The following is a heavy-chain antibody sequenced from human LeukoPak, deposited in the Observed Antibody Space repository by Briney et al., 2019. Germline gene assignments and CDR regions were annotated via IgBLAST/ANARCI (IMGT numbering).Heavy chain of an antibody. V-gene: IGHV3-23*01. CDR2: ISGSGGST. Sequence: PGGSLRLSCAASGFTFSSYAMSWVRQAPGKGLEWVSGISGSGGSTYYADSVKGRFTISRDNSKNTLYLQMNSLRAEDTAVYYCAKQGVWIAAAGTKRAFDYWGQGTLVTVSS. D-gene: IGHD6-13*01. CDR1: GFTFSSYA. CDR3: AKQGVWIAAAGTKRAFDY. J-gene: IGHJ4*02.